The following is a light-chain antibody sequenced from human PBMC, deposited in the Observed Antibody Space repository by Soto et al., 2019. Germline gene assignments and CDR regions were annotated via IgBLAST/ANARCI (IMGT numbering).Light chain of an antibody. V-gene: IGKV1-33*01. CDR1: QDINNN. J-gene: IGKJ5*01. CDR3: QQYESLPLT. Sequence: DIRRTQSPSSLSSCVGDRVSITCQASQDINNNLIWYQQKPGKAPKLLIYDASDLETGVPSRFSGSGSGTGFTFTISSLQPEDFATYYCQQYESLPLTFGQGTRLEIK. CDR2: DAS.